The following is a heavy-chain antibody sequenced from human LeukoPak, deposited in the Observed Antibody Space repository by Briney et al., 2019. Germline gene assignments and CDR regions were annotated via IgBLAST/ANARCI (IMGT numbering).Heavy chain of an antibody. J-gene: IGHJ4*02. CDR2: ISSDGTTI. D-gene: IGHD4-11*01. CDR3: TREDHSNYNY. V-gene: IGHV3-48*01. CDR1: GFSFNRYS. Sequence: GSLRLSCTASGFSFNRYSMNWVRQAPGKGLEWISYISSDGTTIYYADSVKGRFTISRDNSKNTLYLQMNSLRAEDTAVYYCTREDHSNYNYWGQGTLVTVSS.